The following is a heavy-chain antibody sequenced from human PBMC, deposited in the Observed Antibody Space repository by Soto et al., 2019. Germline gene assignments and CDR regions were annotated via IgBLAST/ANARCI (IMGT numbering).Heavy chain of an antibody. Sequence: GASVKVSCKASGGTFSSYAISWVRQAPGQGLEWMGGIIPIFGTANYAQKFQGRVTITADESTSTAYMELSSLRSEDTAVYYCARDRYSYYDFWSGSLPYYHYGMDVWGQGTTVTVSS. V-gene: IGHV1-69*13. J-gene: IGHJ6*02. CDR1: GGTFSSYA. CDR3: ARDRYSYYDFWSGSLPYYHYGMDV. D-gene: IGHD3-3*01. CDR2: IIPIFGTA.